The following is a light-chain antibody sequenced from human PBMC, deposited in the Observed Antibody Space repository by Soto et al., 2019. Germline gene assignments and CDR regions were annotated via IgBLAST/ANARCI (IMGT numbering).Light chain of an antibody. V-gene: IGLV2-14*01. Sequence: QSALTQPASVSGSPGQSITISCTGASYVSWYQQHPGKAPKLMIYDVSNRPSGVSNRFSGSKSGNTASLTISGLQAEDEAVYYCSSYRSSGAVVFGGGTKLTVL. J-gene: IGLJ3*02. CDR2: DVS. CDR3: SSYRSSGAVV. CDR1: SY.